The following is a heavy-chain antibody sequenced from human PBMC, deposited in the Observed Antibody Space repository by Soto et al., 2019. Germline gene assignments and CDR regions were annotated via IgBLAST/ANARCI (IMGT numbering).Heavy chain of an antibody. CDR1: GFTFSSYW. D-gene: IGHD2-15*01. CDR3: ARAFRCVGGEACYSPFDY. V-gene: IGHV3-74*01. Sequence: EVQLVESGGGLVQPGGSLRLSCAASGFTFSSYWIYWVRQAPGKGPVWVSRISSDGTRISYGDSVKGRFTISRDNAKNALYLQMNSLRAEDTAVYYCARAFRCVGGEACYSPFDYWGQGTLVTVSS. J-gene: IGHJ4*02. CDR2: ISSDGTRI.